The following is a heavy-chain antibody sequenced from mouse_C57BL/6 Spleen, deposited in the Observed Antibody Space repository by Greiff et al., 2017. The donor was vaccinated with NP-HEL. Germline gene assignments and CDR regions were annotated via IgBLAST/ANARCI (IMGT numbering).Heavy chain of an antibody. J-gene: IGHJ3*01. CDR1: GFTFSSYA. Sequence: EVHLVESGGGLVKPGGSLKLSCAASGFTFSSYAMSWVRQTPEKRLEWVATISDGGSYTYYPDNVKGRFTISRDNAKNNLYLQMSHLKSEDTAMYYCAREGLTTGGFAYWGQGTLVTVSA. V-gene: IGHV5-4*01. D-gene: IGHD1-1*01. CDR2: ISDGGSYT. CDR3: AREGLTTGGFAY.